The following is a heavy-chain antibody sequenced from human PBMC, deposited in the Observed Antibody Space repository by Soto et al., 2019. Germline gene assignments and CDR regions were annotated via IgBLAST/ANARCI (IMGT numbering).Heavy chain of an antibody. CDR1: GDKFTSYW. V-gene: IGHV5-51*01. J-gene: IGHJ6*02. CDR3: ARLGPDLAMDV. Sequence: GESLKLSCSVSGDKFTSYWIAWVRQMSGKGLEWMGIIYPGDSDTRYSPSFQGQVTMSVDWSIYTAYLQWSSLRASDSARYYCARLGPDLAMDVWGQGTTVTVSS. CDR2: IYPGDSDT.